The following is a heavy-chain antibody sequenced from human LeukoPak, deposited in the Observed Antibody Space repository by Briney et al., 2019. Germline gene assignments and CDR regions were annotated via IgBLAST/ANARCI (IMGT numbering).Heavy chain of an antibody. CDR1: GFTFSSYS. CDR2: ISSSSSTI. CDR3: ARGGGGRYCSSTSCYFDY. D-gene: IGHD2-2*01. J-gene: IGHJ4*02. Sequence: GGSLRLSCAASGFTFSSYSMNWVRQAPGKGLEWVSYISSSSSTIYYADSVKGRFTISRDNAKNSLYLQMNRLRAEDTAVYYCARGGGGRYCSSTSCYFDYWGQGTLVTVSS. V-gene: IGHV3-48*04.